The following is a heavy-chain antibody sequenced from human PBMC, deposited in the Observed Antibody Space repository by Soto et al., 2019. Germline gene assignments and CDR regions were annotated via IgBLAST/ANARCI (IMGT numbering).Heavy chain of an antibody. D-gene: IGHD1-1*01. CDR3: ATWHEREHAYDV. Sequence: VHLLESGGGLVQPGGSLRLSCVVSGFTFPTYGVTWVRQAPGKGLEWVSGFSGGSGTTHYRDSVKGRFTISRDDSKSTVYLQMNDLRPDDTAVYYCATWHEREHAYDVWGQGTTVTVSS. J-gene: IGHJ3*01. V-gene: IGHV3-23*01. CDR1: GFTFPTYG. CDR2: FSGGSGTT.